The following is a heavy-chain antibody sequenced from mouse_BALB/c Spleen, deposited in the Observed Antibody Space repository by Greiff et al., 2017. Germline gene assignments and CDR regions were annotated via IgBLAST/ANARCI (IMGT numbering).Heavy chain of an antibody. Sequence: VNLVESGPGLVAPSQSLSITCTVSGFSLTSYGVHWVRQPPGKGLEWLGVIWAGGSTNYNSALMSRLSISKDNSKSQVFLKMNSLQTDDTAMYYCAREGITTATWFAYWGQGTLVTVSA. CDR3: AREGITTATWFAY. V-gene: IGHV2-9*02. CDR2: IWAGGST. CDR1: GFSLTSYG. J-gene: IGHJ3*01. D-gene: IGHD1-2*01.